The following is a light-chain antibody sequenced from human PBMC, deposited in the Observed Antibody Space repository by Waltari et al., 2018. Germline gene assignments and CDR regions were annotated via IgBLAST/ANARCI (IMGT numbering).Light chain of an antibody. CDR1: SSDVGGYNY. V-gene: IGLV2-14*03. J-gene: IGLJ2*01. Sequence: QSALTQPASVSGSPGQSITISCTGTSSDVGGYNYVSWYQQHPGNAPKLMIYDVSNRPPGVSNRFSGSKSGNTASLTISGLQAEDEADYYCSSYISSSTLELFGGGTSLTVL. CDR3: SSYISSSTLEL. CDR2: DVS.